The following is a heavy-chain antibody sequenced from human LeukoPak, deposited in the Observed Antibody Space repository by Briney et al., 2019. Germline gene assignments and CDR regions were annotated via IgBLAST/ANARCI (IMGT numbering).Heavy chain of an antibody. Sequence: ASVKVSCKASGYTFTGYYMHWVRQAPGQGLEWMGWINPNSGGTNYAQKFQGRVTMTRDTSIGTAYMELSRLRSDDTAVYYCARVPDYYDSSGYYYGLLFDYWGQGTLVTVSS. CDR1: GYTFTGYY. CDR2: INPNSGGT. J-gene: IGHJ4*02. CDR3: ARVPDYYDSSGYYYGLLFDY. D-gene: IGHD3-22*01. V-gene: IGHV1-2*02.